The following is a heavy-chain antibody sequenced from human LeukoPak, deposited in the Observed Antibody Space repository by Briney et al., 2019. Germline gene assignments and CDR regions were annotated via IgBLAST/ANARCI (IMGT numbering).Heavy chain of an antibody. CDR3: ARGYYDFWSGYLRDAFDI. CDR1: GGSFSGYY. D-gene: IGHD3-3*01. CDR2: INHSGST. V-gene: IGHV4-34*01. Sequence: SETLSLTRAVYGGSFSGYYWSWIRQPPGKGLEWIGEINHSGSTNYNPSLKSRVTISVDTSKNQFSLKLSSVTAADTAVYYCARGYYDFWSGYLRDAFDIWGQGTMVTVSS. J-gene: IGHJ3*02.